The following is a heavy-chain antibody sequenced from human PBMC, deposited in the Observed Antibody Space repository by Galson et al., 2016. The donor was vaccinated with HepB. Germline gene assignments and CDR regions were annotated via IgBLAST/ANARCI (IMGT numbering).Heavy chain of an antibody. D-gene: IGHD1-7*01. Sequence: QSGAEVKKPGESLKISCKGSGYTFTKYWIAWVRQKPGKGLEWMGIIFPGDSDARYSPSFQGQVTISADKSISTAYLQWSSLKASDSAMYYCARPWKSWNYDDAFDKWGQGTMVTVSS. J-gene: IGHJ3*02. CDR1: GYTFTKYW. V-gene: IGHV5-51*01. CDR3: ARPWKSWNYDDAFDK. CDR2: IFPGDSDA.